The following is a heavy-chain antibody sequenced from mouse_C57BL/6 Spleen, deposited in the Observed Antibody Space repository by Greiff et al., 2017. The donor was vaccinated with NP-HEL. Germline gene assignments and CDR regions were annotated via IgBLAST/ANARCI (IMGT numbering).Heavy chain of an antibody. CDR2: IDPSDSYT. V-gene: IGHV1-50*01. D-gene: IGHD1-1*02. CDR3: ARSAMVPFDY. J-gene: IGHJ2*01. Sequence: QVQLQQSGAELVKPGASVKLSCKASGYTFTSYWMQWVKQRPGQGLEWIGEIDPSDSYTNYNQKFKGKATLTVDTSSSTAYMQLSSLTSEDSAVYYCARSAMVPFDYWGQGTTLTVSS. CDR1: GYTFTSYW.